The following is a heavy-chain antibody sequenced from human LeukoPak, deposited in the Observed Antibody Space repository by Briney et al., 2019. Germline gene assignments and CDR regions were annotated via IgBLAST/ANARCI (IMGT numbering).Heavy chain of an antibody. D-gene: IGHD4-17*01. CDR3: ARELPRFYYGLDV. CDR1: GFTVSSNY. CDR2: IYSGGST. Sequence: PGGSLRLSCAASGFTVSSNYMNWVRQAPGKGLEWVSVIYSGGSTYYADSVKGRFTISRDNSKNTLYLQMNSLRVEDTAVYYCARELPRFYYGLDVWGQGTTVTVAS. J-gene: IGHJ6*02. V-gene: IGHV3-53*01.